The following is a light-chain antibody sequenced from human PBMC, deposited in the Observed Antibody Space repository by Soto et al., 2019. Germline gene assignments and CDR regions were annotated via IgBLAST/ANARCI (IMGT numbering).Light chain of an antibody. Sequence: QLVLTQPPSASGTPGQGVPISCSGSSSNIGSNYVSWYQQLPGTAPKLLIYRNNQRPSGVPDRFSGSKSGTSASLAISGLRSEDEADYYCAAWDDSLSGYVFGTVTKVTVL. CDR2: RNN. J-gene: IGLJ1*01. CDR1: SSNIGSNY. V-gene: IGLV1-47*01. CDR3: AAWDDSLSGYV.